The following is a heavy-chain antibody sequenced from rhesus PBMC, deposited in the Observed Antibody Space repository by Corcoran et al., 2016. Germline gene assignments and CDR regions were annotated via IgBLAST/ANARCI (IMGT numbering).Heavy chain of an antibody. V-gene: IGHV4-76*01. CDR2: IYGSNGDT. CDR3: ARRHGPFDY. J-gene: IGHJ4*01. Sequence: QVQLQESGPGVLKPSETLSLTCAVSGGPSSRDYDWSWIRQPPGTGRECIGFIYGSNGDTNNNPSLKTRVTISKDASRNQFSLRLKSVTAADTAVYYCARRHGPFDYWGQGLLVTVSS. CDR1: GGPSSRDYD.